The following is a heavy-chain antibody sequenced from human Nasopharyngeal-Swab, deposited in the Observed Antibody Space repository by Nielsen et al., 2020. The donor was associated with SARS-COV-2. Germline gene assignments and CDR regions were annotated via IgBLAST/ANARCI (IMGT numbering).Heavy chain of an antibody. D-gene: IGHD3-10*01. Sequence: SGPTLVQPTQTLTLTCTFSGFSLSTSGMCVSWIRQPPGKALEWLALIDWDDDKYYSTSLKTRLTISKDTSKNQVVLTMTNMDPVDTATYYCARMGKYYYGSGSYYYYYYGMDVWGQGTTVTVSS. CDR2: IDWDDDK. V-gene: IGHV2-70*01. J-gene: IGHJ6*02. CDR1: GFSLSTSGMC. CDR3: ARMGKYYYGSGSYYYYYYGMDV.